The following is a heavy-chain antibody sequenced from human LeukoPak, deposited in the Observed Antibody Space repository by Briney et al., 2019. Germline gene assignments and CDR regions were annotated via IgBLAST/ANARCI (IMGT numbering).Heavy chain of an antibody. CDR3: ARGDYYDSSGYYSQVEPAY. CDR2: ISYDGSNK. Sequence: PGGSLRLSCAASGFTFSSYAMHWVRQAPGRGLEWVAVISYDGSNKYYADSVKGRFTISRDNSKNTLYLQMNSLRAEDTAVYYCARGDYYDSSGYYSQVEPAYWGQGTLVTVSS. V-gene: IGHV3-30*04. CDR1: GFTFSSYA. D-gene: IGHD3-22*01. J-gene: IGHJ4*02.